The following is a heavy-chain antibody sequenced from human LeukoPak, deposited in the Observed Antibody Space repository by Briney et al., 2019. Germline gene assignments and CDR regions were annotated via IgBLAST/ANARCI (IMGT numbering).Heavy chain of an antibody. CDR1: GYTFTSYY. J-gene: IGHJ4*01. D-gene: IGHD6-13*01. Sequence: ASVKVSCKASGYTFTSYYMHWVRQAPGQGLEWMGIINPSGGSTTYAHKFQGRVTMTRDTSTSTVYMELSSLRSEDTAMYYCAREVAAAVDYWGQEPWSPSPQ. CDR3: AREVAAAVDY. V-gene: IGHV1-46*01. CDR2: INPSGGST.